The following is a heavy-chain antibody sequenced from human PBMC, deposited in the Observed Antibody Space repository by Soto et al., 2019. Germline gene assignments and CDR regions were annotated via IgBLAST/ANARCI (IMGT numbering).Heavy chain of an antibody. CDR2: IHDTGRT. Sequence: QVQLQESGPGLVKPSETLSLTCTVSGDSLSTYYWSWIRQPAGERLEWIGRIHDTGRTNYNPSLKRRGTMSVVTSKNQFSLRVNSVTAADTAVYYCARESVSGTYRFDSWGQGTLVTVSS. CDR1: GDSLSTYY. D-gene: IGHD3-16*02. CDR3: ARESVSGTYRFDS. V-gene: IGHV4-4*07. J-gene: IGHJ4*02.